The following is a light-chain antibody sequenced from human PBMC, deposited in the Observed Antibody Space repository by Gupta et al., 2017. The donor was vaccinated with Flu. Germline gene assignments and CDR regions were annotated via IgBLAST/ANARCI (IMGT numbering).Light chain of an antibody. V-gene: IGLV2-8*01. CDR2: EVF. CDR3: SSYAGSDKDV. CDR1: SSDVGGFNY. Sequence: QSALTQPPSASWSPGQSVTISCTGTSSDVGGFNYVSWYQQHPGQAPKLMVYEVFKPPSRVPGRFSGSKSGNTASLTVSGLPAEEEADYYCSSYAGSDKDVFGTGTKVTVL. J-gene: IGLJ1*01.